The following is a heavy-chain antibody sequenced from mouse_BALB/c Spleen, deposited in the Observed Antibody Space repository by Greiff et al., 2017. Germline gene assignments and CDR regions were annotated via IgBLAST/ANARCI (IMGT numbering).Heavy chain of an antibody. Sequence: VQLEESGPGLVAPSQTLSITCTVSGFSLTGYGVNWVRQLPGKGLEWLGMIWGDGSTDYNSALKSRLSISKDNSKSQVFLRMNSLQSDDTTRYSCARYYCGSPAYWNFDVWGAGTTGTVSS. CDR2: IWGDGST. J-gene: IGHJ1*01. V-gene: IGHV2-6-7*01. D-gene: IGHD1-1*01. CDR1: GFSLTGYG. CDR3: ARYYCGSPAYWNFDV.